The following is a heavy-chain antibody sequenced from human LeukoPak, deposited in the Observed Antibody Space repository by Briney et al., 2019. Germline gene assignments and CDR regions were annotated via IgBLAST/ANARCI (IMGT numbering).Heavy chain of an antibody. CDR2: ISSGGGNT. V-gene: IGHV3-23*01. J-gene: IGHJ4*02. CDR3: AKGDDFLTS. Sequence: GGSLRLSCAASGFTFSSYAMSWVRQAPGKGLEWVSAISSGGGNTYYTDSVKGRLTISRDNSKNTLYLQMNNLRAEDTAVYYCAKGDDFLTSWGQGTLVTVSS. CDR1: GFTFSSYA. D-gene: IGHD3-9*01.